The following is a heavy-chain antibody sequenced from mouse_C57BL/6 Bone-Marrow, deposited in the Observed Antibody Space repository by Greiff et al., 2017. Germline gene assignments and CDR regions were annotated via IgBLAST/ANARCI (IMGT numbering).Heavy chain of an antibody. CDR1: GSTFSSYG. V-gene: IGHV5-6*01. J-gene: IGHJ3*01. CDR3: ARQRAYYYGSSSWFAY. D-gene: IGHD1-1*01. CDR2: ISSGGSYT. Sequence: EVNVVESGGDLVKPGGSLKLSCAASGSTFSSYGMSWVRQTPDKRLEWVATISSGGSYTYYPDSVKGRFTISRDNAKNTLYLQMSSLKSEDTAMYYCARQRAYYYGSSSWFAYWGQGTLVTVSA.